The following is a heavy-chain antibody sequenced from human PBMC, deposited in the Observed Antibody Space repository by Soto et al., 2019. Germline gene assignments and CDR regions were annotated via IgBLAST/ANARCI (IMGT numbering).Heavy chain of an antibody. V-gene: IGHV4-59*01. D-gene: IGHD2-2*01. CDR2: IYYSGST. Sequence: QVQLQESGPGLVKPSETLSLTCTVSGGSISSYYWSWIRQPPGKGLEWIGYIYYSGSTNYNPSLKXQATISADPSKHXFSXKXTSVTAADTAVYYCARSLGYCISTSCYGYYYYGMDVWGQGTTVTVSS. CDR1: GGSISSYY. J-gene: IGHJ6*02. CDR3: ARSLGYCISTSCYGYYYYGMDV.